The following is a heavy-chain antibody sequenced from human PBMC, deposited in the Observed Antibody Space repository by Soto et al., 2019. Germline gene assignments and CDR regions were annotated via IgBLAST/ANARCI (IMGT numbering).Heavy chain of an antibody. Sequence: EVQLLESGGGLVQPGGSLRLSCAASGFTFNNYAMTWVRQAPGKGLEWVSAISGGGDTTSYADSVEGRITVSRDGYKNTLYLQMSILRAEDTALYYCAKGRGGSGSLTPRVDFCGQGTLVTVSS. CDR2: ISGGGDTT. CDR3: AKGRGGSGSLTPRVDF. V-gene: IGHV3-23*01. CDR1: GFTFNNYA. J-gene: IGHJ4*02. D-gene: IGHD3-10*01.